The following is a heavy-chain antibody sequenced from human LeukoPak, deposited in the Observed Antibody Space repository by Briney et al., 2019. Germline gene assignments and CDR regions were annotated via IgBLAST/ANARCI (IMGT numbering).Heavy chain of an antibody. Sequence: AETLSLTCTVSAYSISSGYYWGWIRQPPGKGLEWIGSIYHSGSTYYNPSLKSRVTISVDTSKNQFSLKLSSVTAADTAVYYCARHQWVPAFDIWGQGTMVTVSS. CDR1: AYSISSGYY. V-gene: IGHV4-38-2*02. CDR2: IYHSGST. D-gene: IGHD1-26*01. J-gene: IGHJ3*02. CDR3: ARHQWVPAFDI.